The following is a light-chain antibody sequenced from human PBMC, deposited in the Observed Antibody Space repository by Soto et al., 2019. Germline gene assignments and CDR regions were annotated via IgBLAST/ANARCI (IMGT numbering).Light chain of an antibody. CDR3: SSYTTTFVV. V-gene: IGLV2-14*03. CDR2: DVT. Sequence: QSALTQPASVSGSPGQSVTMSCTGTTSDVNYVSWYQQHPGKAPKLIIYDVTYRPSGVSDRFSGSKSGNTASLTISGLQAEDEADYYCSSYTTTFVVFGGGTKLTVL. J-gene: IGLJ2*01. CDR1: TSDVNY.